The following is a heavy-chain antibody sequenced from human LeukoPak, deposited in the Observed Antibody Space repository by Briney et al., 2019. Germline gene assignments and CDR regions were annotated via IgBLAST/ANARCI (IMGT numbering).Heavy chain of an antibody. Sequence: GGSLRLSCAASGFTLSNYGMHWVRQAPGKGLEWVAVIWFDGTNKHYADSVKGRFTISRDNSKNTLSLQMNSLRAEDTAVYYCARDSCSTTSCYGHWFDPWGQGTLVTVSS. D-gene: IGHD2-2*01. CDR2: IWFDGTNK. J-gene: IGHJ5*02. CDR1: GFTLSNYG. V-gene: IGHV3-33*01. CDR3: ARDSCSTTSCYGHWFDP.